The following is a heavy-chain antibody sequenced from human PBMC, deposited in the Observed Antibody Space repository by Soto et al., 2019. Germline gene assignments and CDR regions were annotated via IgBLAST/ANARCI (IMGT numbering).Heavy chain of an antibody. D-gene: IGHD1-20*01. V-gene: IGHV1-69*02. CDR2: IIPILGIA. CDR1: GGTFSSYT. CDR3: ARNGTWGGYLDE. Sequence: GASVKVSCKASGGTFSSYTISWVRQAPGQGLEWMGRIIPILGIANYAQKFQGRVTITADKSTSTAYMELSSLRSEDTAVYYCARNGTWGGYLDEWGQGAPVTVSS. J-gene: IGHJ4*02.